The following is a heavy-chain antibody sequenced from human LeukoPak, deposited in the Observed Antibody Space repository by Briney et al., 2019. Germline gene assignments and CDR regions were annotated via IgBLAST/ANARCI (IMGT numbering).Heavy chain of an antibody. V-gene: IGHV1-2*02. J-gene: IGHJ4*02. Sequence: GASVKVSCKASGYTFTGYYMHWVRQAPGQGLEWMGWINPNSGGTHYAQKFQGRVTMTRDTSISTAYMELSRLRSDDTAVYYCARGGLQNGLFDYWGQGTLVTVSS. CDR1: GYTFTGYY. CDR2: INPNSGGT. D-gene: IGHD5-24*01. CDR3: ARGGLQNGLFDY.